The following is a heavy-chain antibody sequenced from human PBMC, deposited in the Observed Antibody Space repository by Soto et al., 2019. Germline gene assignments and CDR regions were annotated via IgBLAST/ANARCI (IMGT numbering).Heavy chain of an antibody. Sequence: PSETLSLTCTVSGDSINTYYWSWIRQPPGKGLEWIGHIYRSGTTRYNPSVKSRVTISVDTSKNQFSLKLSSVTAADTAVYYCARVQMAKIYFDYWGQGILVTVSS. CDR3: ARVQMAKIYFDY. CDR1: GDSINTYY. CDR2: IYRSGTT. J-gene: IGHJ4*02. V-gene: IGHV4-59*01. D-gene: IGHD5-12*01.